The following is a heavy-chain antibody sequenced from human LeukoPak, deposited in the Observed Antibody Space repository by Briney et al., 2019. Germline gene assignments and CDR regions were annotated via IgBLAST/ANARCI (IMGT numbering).Heavy chain of an antibody. V-gene: IGHV3-23*01. Sequence: PGGSLRLSCAASGFTFSSYSMNWVRQAPGKGLEWVSAISGSGGSTYYEDSVKGRFTISRDNSKNTLYLQMNSLRAEDTAVYYCAKDGSSATNWYFDPWGRGTLVTVSS. D-gene: IGHD1-1*01. CDR3: AKDGSSATNWYFDP. J-gene: IGHJ2*01. CDR2: ISGSGGST. CDR1: GFTFSSYS.